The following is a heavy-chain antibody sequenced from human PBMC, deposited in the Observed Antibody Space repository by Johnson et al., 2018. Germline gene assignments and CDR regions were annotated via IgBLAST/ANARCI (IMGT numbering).Heavy chain of an antibody. V-gene: IGHV4-34*01. J-gene: IGHJ6*02. D-gene: IGHD3-3*01. CDR1: GGSFSGYY. CDR2: INHSGIT. Sequence: QVQLQQWGAGLLKPSETLSPTCAVYGGSFSGYYWSWIRQPPGKGLEWIGEINHSGITNYNPPPKSRITISVDTSKNQLSLKVNSVTAADTAVYYCARGPGDFYDTRMDVLGQGTTVTVSS. CDR3: ARGPGDFYDTRMDV.